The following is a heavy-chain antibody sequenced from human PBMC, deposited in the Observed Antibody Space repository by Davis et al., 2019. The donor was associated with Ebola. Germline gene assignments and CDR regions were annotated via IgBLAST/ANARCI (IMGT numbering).Heavy chain of an antibody. J-gene: IGHJ4*02. V-gene: IGHV1-18*01. CDR2: ISAYNVNT. CDR3: SREGSTVTTYGDLDY. Sequence: ASVTVSCKASGGTFSSYAISWVRQAPGQGLEWMGWISAYNVNTNYAQKLQGRVTMTTDTSTSTAYMELRSLRSDDTAVYYCSREGSTVTTYGDLDYWGQGTLVTVSS. CDR1: GGTFSSYA. D-gene: IGHD4-17*01.